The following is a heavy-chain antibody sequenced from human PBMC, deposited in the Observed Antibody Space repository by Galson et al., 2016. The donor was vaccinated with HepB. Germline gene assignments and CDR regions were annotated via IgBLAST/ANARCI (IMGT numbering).Heavy chain of an antibody. D-gene: IGHD2-15*01. CDR1: GFTFSLHT. J-gene: IGHJ4*02. V-gene: IGHV3-48*02. CDR3: ARGGSGNFQYYSDS. CDR2: IGSSTRNI. Sequence: SLRLSCAASGFTFSLHTFNWVRQTPAKGLEWISYIGSSTRNIYYADSVQGRFTISRDNANNSLFLQLKSLRDADTGVYFCARGGSGNFQYYSDSWGQGALVTVSS.